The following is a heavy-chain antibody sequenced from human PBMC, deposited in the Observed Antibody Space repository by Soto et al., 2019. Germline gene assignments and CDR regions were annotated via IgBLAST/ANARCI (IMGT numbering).Heavy chain of an antibody. CDR2: ISTYNGNT. V-gene: IGHV1-18*01. J-gene: IGHJ4*02. CDR3: ARGPTDYYDNSGDYFLDY. Sequence: QVQLVQSGAEVKKPGASVKVSCKASGYTFTTYGMMWVRQAPGQGLDWVGWISTYNGNTKYAERLQGRVTMTTDTTTSTAYMELRSLRSDDTAVYYCARGPTDYYDNSGDYFLDYWGQGTLVTVSS. D-gene: IGHD3-22*01. CDR1: GYTFTTYG.